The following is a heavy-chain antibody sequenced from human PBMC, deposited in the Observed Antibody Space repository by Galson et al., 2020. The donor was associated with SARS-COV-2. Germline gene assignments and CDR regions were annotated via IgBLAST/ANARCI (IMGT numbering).Heavy chain of an antibody. CDR1: GDIFSSYA. J-gene: IGHJ4*02. D-gene: IGHD3-3*01. Sequence: ASVKVSCKASGDIFSSYAIIWVRQTPGQGLEWMGWISGYNGHKKYAQKFQDRVTMTTDTSTSTAYMELRSLRSDDTAVYYCARAIFGGFDYWAREPWSPSP. CDR3: ARAIFGGFDY. CDR2: ISGYNGHK. V-gene: IGHV1-18*04.